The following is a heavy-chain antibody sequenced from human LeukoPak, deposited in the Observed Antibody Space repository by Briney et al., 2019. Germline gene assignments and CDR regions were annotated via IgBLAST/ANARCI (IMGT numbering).Heavy chain of an antibody. V-gene: IGHV1-2*04. J-gene: IGHJ3*02. CDR3: ARVRGVKGSGAFDI. CDR2: INPNSGGT. CDR1: GYTFTGYY. D-gene: IGHD3-10*01. Sequence: GASVKVSCKASGYTFTGYYMHWVRQAPGQGLEWMGWINPNSGGTNYAQKFQGWVTMTRDTSISTAYMELSRLRSDDTAVYYCARVRGVKGSGAFDIWDQGTMVTVSS.